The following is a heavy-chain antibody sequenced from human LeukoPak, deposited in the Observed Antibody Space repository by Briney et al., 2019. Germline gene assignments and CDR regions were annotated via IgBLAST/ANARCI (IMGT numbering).Heavy chain of an antibody. CDR3: AGAPNQPYFDY. CDR2: IYYTGTT. Sequence: SETLSLTCTVSSGSITSYYWSWIRQPPGKGLEYIGHIYYTGTTDYNPSLKSRITMSVDTSKNQFSLRLISVTASDTAVYFCAGAPNQPYFDYWGQGTLVAVSS. V-gene: IGHV4-59*01. J-gene: IGHJ4*02. CDR1: SGSITSYY.